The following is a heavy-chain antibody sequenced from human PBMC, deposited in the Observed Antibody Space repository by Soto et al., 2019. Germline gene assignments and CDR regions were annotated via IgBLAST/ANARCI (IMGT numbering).Heavy chain of an antibody. J-gene: IGHJ5*02. CDR1: GGSISSSSYY. D-gene: IGHD2-15*01. CDR2: IYYSGST. Sequence: QLQLQESGPGLVKPSETLSLTCTVSGGSISSSSYYWGWIRQPPGKGLEWIGNIYYSGSTYYNPSLKSRVTISVDTSKNQFSLKLSSVTAADTAVYYCARRQSSPWFDPWGPGTLVTVSS. V-gene: IGHV4-39*01. CDR3: ARRQSSPWFDP.